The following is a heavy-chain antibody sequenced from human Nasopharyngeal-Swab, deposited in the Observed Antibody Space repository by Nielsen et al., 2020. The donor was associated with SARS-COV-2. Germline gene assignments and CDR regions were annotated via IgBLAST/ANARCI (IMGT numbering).Heavy chain of an antibody. CDR3: ARDGLDYDFWSAYCMDV. J-gene: IGHJ6*02. V-gene: IGHV3-21*01. D-gene: IGHD3-3*01. Sequence: GGSLRLSCAASGFTFNNYNFHWVRQAPGKGLEWVSSISSSSSYIYYADSVKGRFTISRDNAKNSLYLQMNSLRAEDTAVYYCARDGLDYDFWSAYCMDVWGQGTTVTVSS. CDR1: GFTFNNYN. CDR2: ISSSSSYI.